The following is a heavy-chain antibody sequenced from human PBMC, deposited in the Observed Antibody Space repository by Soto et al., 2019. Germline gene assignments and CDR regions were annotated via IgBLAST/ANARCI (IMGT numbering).Heavy chain of an antibody. CDR1: GGTFSSYA. V-gene: IGHV1-69*01. J-gene: IGHJ6*02. Sequence: QVQLVQSGAEVKKPGSSVKVSCKASGGTFSSYAISWVRQAPGQGVEWMGGFIPISETTNYAQKFQGRVTITADESKSTAYMELSSPRSEDTAVYYCSRSQGSSTSLEIYYYYYYGMDVWGQGTTVTVSS. CDR3: SRSQGSSTSLEIYYYYYYGMDV. D-gene: IGHD2-2*01. CDR2: FIPISETT.